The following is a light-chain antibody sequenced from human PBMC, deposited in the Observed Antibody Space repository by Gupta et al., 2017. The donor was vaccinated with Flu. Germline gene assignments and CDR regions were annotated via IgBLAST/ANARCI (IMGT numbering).Light chain of an antibody. CDR3: QQDDSYPYT. J-gene: IGKJ2*01. Sequence: PSSLSASVGDRVTITCRASQSINNWLAWYQQKPGKAPNLLIYKASSLESGVPARFSGSGSGTEFTLTSSSLQPDDVATYYCQQDDSYPYTFGQGTKLEIK. V-gene: IGKV1-5*03. CDR2: KAS. CDR1: QSINNW.